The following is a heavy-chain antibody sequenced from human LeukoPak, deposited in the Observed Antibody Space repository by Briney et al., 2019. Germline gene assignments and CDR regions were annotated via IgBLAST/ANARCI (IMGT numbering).Heavy chain of an antibody. Sequence: SMKLSCEASGATFGSYAISGGRQAPGRGLEWVGGIIPISGTANYAQKFQGRVTITADESTSTAYMELSSLRSEDTAVYYCARDRSSTSCFGCFDYWGQGTVVTVSS. D-gene: IGHD2-2*01. V-gene: IGHV1-69*01. CDR1: GATFGSYA. J-gene: IGHJ4*02. CDR2: IIPISGTA. CDR3: ARDRSSTSCFGCFDY.